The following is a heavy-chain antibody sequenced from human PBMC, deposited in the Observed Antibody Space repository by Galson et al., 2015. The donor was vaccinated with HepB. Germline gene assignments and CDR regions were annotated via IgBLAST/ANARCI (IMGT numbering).Heavy chain of an antibody. D-gene: IGHD3-16*01. J-gene: IGHJ4*02. CDR1: GGSMRSYY. V-gene: IGHV4-59*01. Sequence: ETLSLTCTVSGGSMRSYYWSWIRQSPGKGLEWIGNINYSGSTKYNPSLESRVTVSVDTSNNQFTLKLSFVTAADTAVYYCAREGPGWGPFDYWGQGTLVTVSS. CDR3: AREGPGWGPFDY. CDR2: INYSGST.